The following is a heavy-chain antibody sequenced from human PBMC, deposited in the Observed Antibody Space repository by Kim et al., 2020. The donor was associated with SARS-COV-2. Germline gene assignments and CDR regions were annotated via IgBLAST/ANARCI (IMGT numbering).Heavy chain of an antibody. J-gene: IGHJ5*02. Sequence: SVKVSCKASGGTFSSYAISWVRQAPGQGLEWMGGIIPIFGTANYAQKFQGRVTITADESTSTAYMELSSLRSEDTAVYYCARDLRRSSQTYYYDSSGYSPGRFDPWGQGTLVTVSS. CDR1: GGTFSSYA. CDR3: ARDLRRSSQTYYYDSSGYSPGRFDP. V-gene: IGHV1-69*13. CDR2: IIPIFGTA. D-gene: IGHD3-22*01.